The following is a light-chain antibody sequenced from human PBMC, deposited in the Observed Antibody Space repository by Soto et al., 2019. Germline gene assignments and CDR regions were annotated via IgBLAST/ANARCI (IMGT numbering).Light chain of an antibody. Sequence: DIPMTQSPSSVSASVGDRVTITCRASQGIGGSLAWYQQKPGKAPELLIYGASTLHGGVPSRFSGSGSGTDFTLTISSLQPEDCATYFCQQVDSLPITFGQGTRLEIK. CDR2: GAS. CDR1: QGIGGS. CDR3: QQVDSLPIT. J-gene: IGKJ5*01. V-gene: IGKV1-12*01.